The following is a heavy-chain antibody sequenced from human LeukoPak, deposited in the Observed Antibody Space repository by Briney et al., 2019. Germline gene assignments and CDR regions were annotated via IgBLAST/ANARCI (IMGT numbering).Heavy chain of an antibody. D-gene: IGHD5-18*01. CDR3: ARDRGDSNPRGLDV. Sequence: GRSLRLSCAASGFTSSNYGIHWVRQAPGKGLEWVAVIWYDGSRKYYADSVKGRFTISRDNSKNTLDLQMNSLRAEDTAVYYCARDRGDSNPRGLDVWGQGTTVTVSS. CDR1: GFTSSNYG. V-gene: IGHV3-33*01. CDR2: IWYDGSRK. J-gene: IGHJ6*02.